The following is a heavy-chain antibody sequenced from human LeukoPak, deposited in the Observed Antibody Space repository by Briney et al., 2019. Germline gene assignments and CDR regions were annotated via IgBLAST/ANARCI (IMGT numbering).Heavy chain of an antibody. J-gene: IGHJ6*02. CDR2: ISSNGGST. Sequence: GGSLRLSCAASGFTFSSYAMHWVRQAPGKGLEYVSAISSNGGSTYYANSVKGRFTISRDNSKNTLYLQMGSLRAEDMAVYYCARDASREQWLDPRYYGMDVWGQGTTVTVSS. CDR3: ARDASREQWLDPRYYGMDV. CDR1: GFTFSSYA. V-gene: IGHV3-64*01. D-gene: IGHD6-19*01.